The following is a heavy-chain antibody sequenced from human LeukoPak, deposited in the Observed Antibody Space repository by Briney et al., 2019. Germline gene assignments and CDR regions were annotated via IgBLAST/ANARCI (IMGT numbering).Heavy chain of an antibody. V-gene: IGHV1-18*01. CDR3: ARGTYYDY. Sequence: ASVKVSCKAPGYTFSSYGISWVRQAPGQGLEWMGWISTYNGNRNYAQKLQGRVTMTTDTSTSTAYMELRSLTSADTAMYYCARGTYYDYWGQGTLVTVSS. D-gene: IGHD2-21*01. CDR2: ISTYNGNR. J-gene: IGHJ4*02. CDR1: GYTFSSYG.